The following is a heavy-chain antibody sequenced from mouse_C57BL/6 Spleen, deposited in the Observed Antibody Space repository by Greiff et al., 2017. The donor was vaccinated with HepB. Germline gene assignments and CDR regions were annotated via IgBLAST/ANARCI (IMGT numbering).Heavy chain of an antibody. CDR2: ISDGGSYT. CDR1: GFTFSSYA. CDR3: ARDEGTGKDY. V-gene: IGHV5-4*01. J-gene: IGHJ2*01. D-gene: IGHD3-3*01. Sequence: EVMLVESGGGLVKPGGSLKLSCAASGFTFSSYAMSWVRQTPEKRLEWVATISDGGSYTYYPDNVKGRFTISRDNAKNNLYLQMSHLKSEDTAMYYCARDEGTGKDYWGQGTTLTVSS.